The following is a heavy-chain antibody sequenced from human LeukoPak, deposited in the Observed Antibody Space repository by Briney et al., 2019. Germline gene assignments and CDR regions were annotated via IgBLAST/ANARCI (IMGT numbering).Heavy chain of an antibody. Sequence: GRSLRLSCAASGFTFDDYAMHWVRQAPGKGLEWVSGISWNSGSIGYADSVKGRFTISRDNAKNSLYLQMNSLRAEDTALYYCAKDMAYGGNSGIDYWGQGTLVTVSS. CDR1: GFTFDDYA. J-gene: IGHJ4*02. V-gene: IGHV3-9*01. CDR3: AKDMAYGGNSGIDY. CDR2: ISWNSGSI. D-gene: IGHD4-23*01.